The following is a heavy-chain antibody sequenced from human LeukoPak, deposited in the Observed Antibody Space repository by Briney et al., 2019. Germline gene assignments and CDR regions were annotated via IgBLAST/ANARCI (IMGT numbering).Heavy chain of an antibody. J-gene: IGHJ4*02. V-gene: IGHV4-39*01. CDR1: GGSINSHSYY. CDR2: VYYDGTS. CDR3: VRHISTNTGYFDS. D-gene: IGHD5-24*01. Sequence: PSETLSLTCTVSGGSINSHSYYWGWIRQPPGKGLEWIGSVYYDGTSYSNPSLKSRAAVFVDTSRDQFSLDLSLVTAADTALYYCVRHISTNTGYFDSCGPGILASVSS.